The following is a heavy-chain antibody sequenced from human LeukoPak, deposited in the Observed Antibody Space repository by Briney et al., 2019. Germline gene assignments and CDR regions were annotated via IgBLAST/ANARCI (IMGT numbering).Heavy chain of an antibody. J-gene: IGHJ4*02. CDR2: ITAYNGNT. V-gene: IGHV1-18*01. CDR1: GYTFTSYG. D-gene: IGHD3-22*01. Sequence: ASVKVSCKASGYTFTSYGISWVRQAPGQGLECMGWITAYNGNTNYAQTLQGRVSMTTDTSTSTAYMELRRLRSDDTAVYYCARENYYDSSGYPNDYWGQGTLVTASS. CDR3: ARENYYDSSGYPNDY.